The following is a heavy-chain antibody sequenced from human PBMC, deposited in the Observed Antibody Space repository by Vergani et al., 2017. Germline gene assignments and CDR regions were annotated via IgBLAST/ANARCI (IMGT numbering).Heavy chain of an antibody. Sequence: EVQLVESGGGLVKPGGSLRLSCAASGFTFSSYSMNWVRQAPGKGLEWVSSISSSSSYIYYADSVKGRFTISRDNAKNSLYLQMNSLRAEDTAVYYCARQLGGSYGGYDAFDIWGQGTMVTVSS. J-gene: IGHJ3*02. CDR1: GFTFSSYS. V-gene: IGHV3-21*01. D-gene: IGHD1-26*01. CDR3: ARQLGGSYGGYDAFDI. CDR2: ISSSSSYI.